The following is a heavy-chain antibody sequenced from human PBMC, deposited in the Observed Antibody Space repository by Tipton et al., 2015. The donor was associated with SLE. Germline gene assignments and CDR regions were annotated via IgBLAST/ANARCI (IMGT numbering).Heavy chain of an antibody. CDR2: IYTSGST. Sequence: TLSLTCTVSGGSISSYYWSWIRRPAGKGLEWIGRIYTSGSTNCNPSLKSRVTMSVDTSKNQFSLKLSSVTAADTAVYYCARDTGSDGYYYGMDVWGQGTTVTVSS. J-gene: IGHJ6*02. D-gene: IGHD4-17*01. CDR1: GGSISSYY. CDR3: ARDTGSDGYYYGMDV. V-gene: IGHV4-4*07.